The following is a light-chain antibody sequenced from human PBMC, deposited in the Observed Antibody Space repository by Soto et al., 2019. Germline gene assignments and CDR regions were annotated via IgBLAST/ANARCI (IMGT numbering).Light chain of an antibody. V-gene: IGKV3D-15*01. CDR1: QSVSSRS. CDR3: QQYNNWTFY. CDR2: GAS. Sequence: EIAITNAPGTLSGAAPDLSALSFLASQSVSSRSLAWYQQKPGQAPRLLISGASSRAADIPDRFTGSGSGTDFTLTISGLQSEDSAVYFCQQYNNWTFYFGQGTRL. J-gene: IGKJ5*01.